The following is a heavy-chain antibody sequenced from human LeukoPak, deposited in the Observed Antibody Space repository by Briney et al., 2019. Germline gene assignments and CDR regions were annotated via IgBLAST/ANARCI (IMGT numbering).Heavy chain of an antibody. CDR1: GFSFSSYS. Sequence: PGGYLRLSCAASGFSFSSYSMNWARQAPGKGLEWVSSISSSSSYIYYADSVKGRFTISRDNAKNSLYLQMNSLRAEDTAVYYCARDITPSGYDDLYGMDAWGQGTRVTVSS. CDR2: ISSSSSYI. CDR3: ARDITPSGYDDLYGMDA. V-gene: IGHV3-21*01. D-gene: IGHD5-12*01. J-gene: IGHJ6*02.